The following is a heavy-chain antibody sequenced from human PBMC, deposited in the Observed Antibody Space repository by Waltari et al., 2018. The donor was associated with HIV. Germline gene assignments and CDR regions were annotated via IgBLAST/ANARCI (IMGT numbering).Heavy chain of an antibody. D-gene: IGHD3-10*01. CDR1: GFTFSSYW. Sequence: EVQLVESGGGLVQPGGSLRLSCAASGFTFSSYWMHWVRQAPGKGLVGVSGINRDGSNTRYADSVKGRFTISRDNAKNTLYLQINSLRVKDTAVYYCARGQYYSMDVWGQGTTVTVSS. V-gene: IGHV3-74*01. J-gene: IGHJ6*02. CDR2: INRDGSNT. CDR3: ARGQYYSMDV.